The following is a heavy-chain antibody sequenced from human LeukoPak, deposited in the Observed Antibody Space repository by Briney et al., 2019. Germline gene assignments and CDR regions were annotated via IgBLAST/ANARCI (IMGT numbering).Heavy chain of an antibody. CDR1: GYTFTSYD. Sequence: ASVKVSCKASGYTFTSYDINWVRQATGQGLEWMGWMNPNSGNTNYAQKLQGRVTMTTDTSTSTAYMELRSLRSDDTAVYYCARVSPDWNDDFDYWGQGTLVTVSS. V-gene: IGHV1-18*01. CDR2: MNPNSGNT. D-gene: IGHD1-1*01. CDR3: ARVSPDWNDDFDY. J-gene: IGHJ4*02.